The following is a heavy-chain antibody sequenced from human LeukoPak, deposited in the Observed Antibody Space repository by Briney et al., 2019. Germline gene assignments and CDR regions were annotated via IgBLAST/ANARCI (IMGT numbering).Heavy chain of an antibody. Sequence: GGSLRLSCAASGFTFNTYAMTWVRQAPGKGLEWVSSISNSGGSTYYADSVKGRFTISRDNSKNTLYLQMNSLRSEDTAVYYCVKGGSSGYRWFDPWGQGTLVTVSS. CDR1: GFTFNTYA. J-gene: IGHJ5*02. V-gene: IGHV3-23*01. CDR2: ISNSGGST. CDR3: VKGGSSGYRWFDP. D-gene: IGHD3-22*01.